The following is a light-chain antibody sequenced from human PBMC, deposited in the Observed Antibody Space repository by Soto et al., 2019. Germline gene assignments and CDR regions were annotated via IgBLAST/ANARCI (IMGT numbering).Light chain of an antibody. CDR1: QSVSSSY. V-gene: IGKV3-20*01. J-gene: IGKJ1*01. CDR2: GAS. Sequence: EIVLTQSPGTLSLSPGERATLSCRASQSVSSSYLAWYQQKPGQAPRLLIYGASSRATGIPVRFSGSGSGVAFTLTISGLQSEDFAVYHCQQYNQWPGTFGQGTRWIS. CDR3: QQYNQWPGT.